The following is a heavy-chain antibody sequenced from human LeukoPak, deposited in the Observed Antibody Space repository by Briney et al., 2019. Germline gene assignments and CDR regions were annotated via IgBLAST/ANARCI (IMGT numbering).Heavy chain of an antibody. V-gene: IGHV3-48*04. CDR1: GFTFSSYS. D-gene: IGHD1-26*01. Sequence: PGGSLRLSCAASGFTFSSYSMNWVRQAPGKGLEWVSYISSSGSTIYYADSVKGRFTISRDNAKNSLYLQMNSLRAEDTAVYYCARGDRVGAQDYWGQGTLVTVSS. J-gene: IGHJ4*02. CDR2: ISSSGSTI. CDR3: ARGDRVGAQDY.